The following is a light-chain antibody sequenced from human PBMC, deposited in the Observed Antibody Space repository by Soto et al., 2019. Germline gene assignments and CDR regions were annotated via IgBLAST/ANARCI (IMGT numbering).Light chain of an antibody. CDR3: QKYGRSPFT. CDR2: GAS. Sequence: EIVLTQSPATLSLSPGERATLSCRASQSVSSNNLAWYQQRPGQAPRVVIYGASTRATGIPERFSGSGSGTDFTLTISRLEPEDFAVYYCQKYGRSPFTFGPGTKVDIK. J-gene: IGKJ3*01. CDR1: QSVSSNN. V-gene: IGKV3-20*01.